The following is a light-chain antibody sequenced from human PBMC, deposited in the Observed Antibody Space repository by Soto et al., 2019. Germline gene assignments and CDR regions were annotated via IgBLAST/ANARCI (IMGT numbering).Light chain of an antibody. CDR1: QTISGY. Sequence: DIQLTQSPSSLSASLGDRVTITCRASQTISGYVNWYQQKPGKAPKLLIYSTSYLQSGAPSRFSGSASGTDFTLTISDLQPEDFATYYCQQSSRAPITFGQGTRLE. CDR3: QQSSRAPIT. CDR2: STS. J-gene: IGKJ5*01. V-gene: IGKV1-39*01.